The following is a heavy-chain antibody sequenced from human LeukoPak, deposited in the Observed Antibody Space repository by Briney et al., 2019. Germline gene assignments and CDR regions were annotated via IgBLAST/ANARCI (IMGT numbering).Heavy chain of an antibody. Sequence: SSETLSLTCAVYGGSFTGYYWSWIRQPPGKGLEWIGEINHSGSTNYNPSLKSRVTISVDTSKNQSSLKLSSVTAAETAVYYCARVDYDTSGYFDYWGQGTLVTVSS. CDR1: GGSFTGYY. D-gene: IGHD3-22*01. J-gene: IGHJ4*02. CDR3: ARVDYDTSGYFDY. CDR2: INHSGST. V-gene: IGHV4-34*01.